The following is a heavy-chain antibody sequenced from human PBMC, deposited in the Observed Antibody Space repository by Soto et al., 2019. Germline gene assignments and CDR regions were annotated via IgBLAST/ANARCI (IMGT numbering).Heavy chain of an antibody. CDR1: GDSISTYY. J-gene: IGHJ4*02. D-gene: IGHD3-22*01. CDR2: LFYGRSA. Sequence: QVQLQESGPGLVKPSETLSLTCAVSGDSISTYYCMWIRQPPGKGLESIGYLFYGRSANYNPSLKSRFTLSVDTSTNQCSLTLSSMTAANTAVYYCALRSMAVVPEYWGQGTLVTVSS. V-gene: IGHV4-59*01. CDR3: ALRSMAVVPEY.